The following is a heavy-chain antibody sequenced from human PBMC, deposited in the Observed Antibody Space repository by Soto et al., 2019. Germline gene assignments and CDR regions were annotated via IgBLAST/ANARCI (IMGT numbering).Heavy chain of an antibody. D-gene: IGHD3-9*01. CDR2: ISWDGGST. CDR1: GFTFDDYT. J-gene: IGHJ4*02. Sequence: DVQLVESGGVVVQPGGSLRLSCAASGFTFDDYTMHWVRQAPGKGLEWVSLISWDGGSTYYADSVKGRFTISRDNSKNSLYLQMNSLRTEDTALYYCAKDMRQHYDILTYLDYWGQGTLVTVSS. V-gene: IGHV3-43*01. CDR3: AKDMRQHYDILTYLDY.